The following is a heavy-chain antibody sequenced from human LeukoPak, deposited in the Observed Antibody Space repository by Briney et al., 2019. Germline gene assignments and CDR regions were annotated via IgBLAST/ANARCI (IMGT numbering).Heavy chain of an antibody. D-gene: IGHD3-22*01. Sequence: ASVKVSRKASGYTFTNYYIHWVRQAPGQGLEWMGLINPGGDNTDYAQNFQGRVTMTRDTSTSTVYMGLRSLRSEDTAVYYCAGYYYDSSGYGNWGQGTLVTVSS. CDR2: INPGGDNT. J-gene: IGHJ4*02. CDR1: GYTFTNYY. V-gene: IGHV1-46*01. CDR3: AGYYYDSSGYGN.